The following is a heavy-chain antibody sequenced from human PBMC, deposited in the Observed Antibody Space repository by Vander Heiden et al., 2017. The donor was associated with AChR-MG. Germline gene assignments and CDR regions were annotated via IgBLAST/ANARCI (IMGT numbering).Heavy chain of an antibody. CDR2: INGVGGST. J-gene: IGHJ4*02. D-gene: IGHD2-15*01. CDR3: ARTGCGGGSCYRSWPD. Sequence: EVQLLESGGGSVQPGGSLRLSCAASGFTFSNYAMSWVRQAPGKGLEWVSVINGVGGSTYYADCVKGRFTISRDNSKNTVYLQMNSLRPEDTAVYFCARTGCGGGSCYRSWPDWGQGTLVTVSS. CDR1: GFTFSNYA. V-gene: IGHV3-23*01.